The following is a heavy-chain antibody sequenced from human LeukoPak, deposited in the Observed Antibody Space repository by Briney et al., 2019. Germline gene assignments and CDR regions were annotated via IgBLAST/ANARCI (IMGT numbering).Heavy chain of an antibody. CDR1: GFTFSSYS. CDR2: ISSSSSYI. J-gene: IGHJ3*02. D-gene: IGHD3-9*01. V-gene: IGHV3-21*01. CDR3: ARDRPHDILTGYFAGDAFDI. Sequence: GGSLRLSCAASGFTFSSYSMNWVRQAPGKGLEWVSSISSSSSYIYYVDSVKGRFTISRDNSKNTLYLQMNSLRAEDTAVYYCARDRPHDILTGYFAGDAFDIWGQGTMVTVSS.